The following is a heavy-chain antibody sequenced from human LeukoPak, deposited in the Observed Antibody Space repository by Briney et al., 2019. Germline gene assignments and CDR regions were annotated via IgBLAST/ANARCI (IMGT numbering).Heavy chain of an antibody. CDR3: ARSAVIMATNPYHHHGKDV. J-gene: IGHJ6*02. V-gene: IGHV4-34*01. Sequence: SETLSLTCAVYGGSFSGYYWSWIRQPPGKGLEWIGEINHSGSTNYNPSLKSRVTISVDTSKNQFSLKLNSVTAADTAVYYCARSAVIMATNPYHHHGKDVWGQGTTVTVSS. CDR1: GGSFSGYY. CDR2: INHSGST. D-gene: IGHD5-12*01.